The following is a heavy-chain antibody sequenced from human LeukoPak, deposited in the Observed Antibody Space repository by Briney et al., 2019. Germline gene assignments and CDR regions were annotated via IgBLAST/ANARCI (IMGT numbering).Heavy chain of an antibody. J-gene: IGHJ4*02. Sequence: GGSLRLSCATSGFIFNNYDPHWVRQAPGKGLEWLATISRDGKRQFYTDSVKGRFTISRDDSRNTLYLQMNSLRPEDTAVHYCARDRLNRAYCGNDCYSAAFDYWGQGALVTVSS. V-gene: IGHV3-30*03. D-gene: IGHD2-21*02. CDR1: GFIFNNYD. CDR3: ARDRLNRAYCGNDCYSAAFDY. CDR2: ISRDGKRQ.